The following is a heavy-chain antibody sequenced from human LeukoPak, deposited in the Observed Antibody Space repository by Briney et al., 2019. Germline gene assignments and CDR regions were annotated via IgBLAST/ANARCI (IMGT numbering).Heavy chain of an antibody. Sequence: GGSLRLSCAASGFTFSDYDMHWVRQATGKGLEWISAIGTAGDTYYTGSVKGRFTISRENAKNSLYLQMNSLRAGDTAVYYCARVAKERVGGVYYFDYWGQGTLVTVSS. D-gene: IGHD1-1*01. CDR1: GFTFSDYD. J-gene: IGHJ4*02. V-gene: IGHV3-13*01. CDR3: ARVAKERVGGVYYFDY. CDR2: IGTAGDT.